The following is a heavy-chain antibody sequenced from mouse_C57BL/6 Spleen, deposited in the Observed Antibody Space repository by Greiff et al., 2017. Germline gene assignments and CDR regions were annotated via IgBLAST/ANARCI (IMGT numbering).Heavy chain of an antibody. CDR2: INPNNGGT. CDR1: GYTFTDYY. V-gene: IGHV1-26*01. J-gene: IGHJ3*01. CDR3: AREGY. Sequence: VQLQQSGPELVKPGASVKISCKASGYTFTDYYMNWVKQSPGKSLEWIGDINPNNGGTSYNQKFKGKATLTVDKSSSTAYMELRSLTSEDSAVYYCAREGYWGQGTLVTVSA.